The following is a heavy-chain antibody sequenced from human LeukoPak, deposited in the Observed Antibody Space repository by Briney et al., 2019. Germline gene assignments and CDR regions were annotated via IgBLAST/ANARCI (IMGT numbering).Heavy chain of an antibody. Sequence: GSLRLSCVGSGFTFSDYVMGWIRQAPGKGLEWISYISASANTIYYADSVKGRFTISRDNAKNSLYVQLTSLRAEDTAVYYCATPRTYYCSETSCYFDHWGQGTLVTVSS. V-gene: IGHV3-11*04. CDR1: GFTFSDYV. D-gene: IGHD2-15*01. J-gene: IGHJ4*03. CDR2: ISASANTI. CDR3: ATPRTYYCSETSCYFDH.